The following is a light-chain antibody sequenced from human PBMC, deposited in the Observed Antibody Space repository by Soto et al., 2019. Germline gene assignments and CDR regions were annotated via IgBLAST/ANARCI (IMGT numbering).Light chain of an antibody. CDR3: QQYGSSPPWT. Sequence: EFVLTQSPGTLSLSPGDTATLSCRASQSVRSTNLAWYQQKPGQAPRLLIYGTSSRATGVPDRFSGSGSGTDFTLTISRLEPEDFAVYYCQQYGSSPPWTFGLGTKVDI. CDR2: GTS. CDR1: QSVRSTN. V-gene: IGKV3-20*01. J-gene: IGKJ1*01.